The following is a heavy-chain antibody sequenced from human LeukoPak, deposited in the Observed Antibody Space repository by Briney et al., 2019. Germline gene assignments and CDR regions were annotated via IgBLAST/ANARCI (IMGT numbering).Heavy chain of an antibody. D-gene: IGHD6-13*01. J-gene: IGHJ4*02. CDR3: ARFIAATGVDS. V-gene: IGHV3-21*01. CDR1: GFTFSSYS. Sequence: KPGGSLRLSCAASGFTFSSYSMNWVRQAPGKGLEWVSSISSSSSYIYYADSVKGRFTISRDNAKNSLFLQTNSLRAGDTAVYYCARFIAATGVDSWGQGTLVTVSS. CDR2: ISSSSSYI.